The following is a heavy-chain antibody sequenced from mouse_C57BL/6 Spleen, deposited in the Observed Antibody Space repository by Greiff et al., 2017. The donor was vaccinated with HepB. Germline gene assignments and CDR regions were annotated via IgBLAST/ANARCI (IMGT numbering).Heavy chain of an antibody. V-gene: IGHV5-16*01. Sequence: EVMLVESEGGLVQPGSSMKLSCTASGFTFSDYYMAWVRQVPEKGLEWVANINYDGSSTYYLDSLKSRFIISRDNAKNILYLQMSSLKSEDTATYYCARGGDYYGSRGAMDYWGQGTSVTVSS. D-gene: IGHD1-1*01. CDR3: ARGGDYYGSRGAMDY. CDR1: GFTFSDYY. CDR2: INYDGSST. J-gene: IGHJ4*01.